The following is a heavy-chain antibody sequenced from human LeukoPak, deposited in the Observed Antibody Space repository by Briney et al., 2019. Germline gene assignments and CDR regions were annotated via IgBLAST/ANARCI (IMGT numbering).Heavy chain of an antibody. CDR2: IYPGDSDT. D-gene: IGHD3-10*01. CDR3: ARRGSALEWFDH. V-gene: IGHV5-51*01. CDR1: RDSFTNYW. J-gene: IGHJ5*02. Sequence: GESLKISCKGSRDSFTNYWNAWVRQMPGKGLEWMGIIYPGDSDTRYNPSFQGQVTISADKSISTAYLQWSSLKASDTAIYYCARRGSALEWFDHWGQGTLVTVSS.